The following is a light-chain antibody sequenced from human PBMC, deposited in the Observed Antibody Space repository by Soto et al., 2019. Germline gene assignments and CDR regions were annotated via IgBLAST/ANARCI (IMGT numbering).Light chain of an antibody. V-gene: IGKV1-39*01. Sequence: DIQMTQSPSSLSASVGDRVTITCRASQSISRCLNWYQQKPGKAPKLLIYAASSLQSGVPSRFSGSGSVTDCTRTISSLQPEYFATYYCQQSYSTQYTCGHGTKLEIK. CDR1: QSISRC. J-gene: IGKJ2*01. CDR3: QQSYSTQYT. CDR2: AAS.